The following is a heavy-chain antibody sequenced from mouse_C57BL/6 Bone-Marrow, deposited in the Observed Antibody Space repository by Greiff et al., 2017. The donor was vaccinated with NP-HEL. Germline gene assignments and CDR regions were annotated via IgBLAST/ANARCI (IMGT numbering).Heavy chain of an antibody. CDR3: VREGYYYGSTYYYAMDY. CDR1: GFTFNTYA. Sequence: EVQGVESGGGLVQPKGSLKLSCAASGFTFNTYAMHWVRQAPGKGLEWVARIRSKSSNYATYYAESVKDRFTISRDDSQSMLYLQMNNLKTEDTAMYYCVREGYYYGSTYYYAMDYWGQGTSVTVSS. J-gene: IGHJ4*01. V-gene: IGHV10-3*01. CDR2: IRSKSSNYAT. D-gene: IGHD1-1*01.